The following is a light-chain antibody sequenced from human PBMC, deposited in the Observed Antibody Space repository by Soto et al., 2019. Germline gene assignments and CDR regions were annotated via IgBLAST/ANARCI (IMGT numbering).Light chain of an antibody. CDR2: DAS. CDR3: QQRSSWPRR. CDR1: QSVSSY. V-gene: IGKV3-11*01. Sequence: EIVLPQSPATLSLSPGERATLSCRASQSVSSYFAWYQQKPGQAPRLLIYDASIWATGIPARFSGSGSGTDLPLTSSSLEPEDVAGYYCQQRSSWPRRFGQGNKVEIK. J-gene: IGKJ1*01.